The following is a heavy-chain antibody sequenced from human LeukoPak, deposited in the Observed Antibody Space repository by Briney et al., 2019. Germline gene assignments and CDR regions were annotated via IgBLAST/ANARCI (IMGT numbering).Heavy chain of an antibody. CDR3: VRERDYDTYYDY. Sequence: GGSLRLSCAVSGFSVRANHMAWVRQGPAKGLECVSVDLPGGVTHYTDSLKDRFNISTDNSNNILYLQLDSLRAEDTALYYCVRERDYDTYYDYWGRGTLVTVSS. CDR2: DLPGGVT. CDR1: GFSVRANH. V-gene: IGHV3-53*01. D-gene: IGHD3-22*01. J-gene: IGHJ4*02.